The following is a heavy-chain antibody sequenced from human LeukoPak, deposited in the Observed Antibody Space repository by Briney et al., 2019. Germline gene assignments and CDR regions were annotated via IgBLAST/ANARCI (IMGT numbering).Heavy chain of an antibody. Sequence: GGSLRLSCAASGFTFSSYAMNWVRQAPGKGLEWVSFISGSGDTTYYADTVKGRFTISRDSSKNTLYLQMNSLRAEDTAVYYCAKSRGESRGASNYWGQGTLVAVSS. CDR2: ISGSGDTT. CDR1: GFTFSSYA. CDR3: AKSRGESRGASNY. J-gene: IGHJ4*02. V-gene: IGHV3-23*01. D-gene: IGHD1-26*01.